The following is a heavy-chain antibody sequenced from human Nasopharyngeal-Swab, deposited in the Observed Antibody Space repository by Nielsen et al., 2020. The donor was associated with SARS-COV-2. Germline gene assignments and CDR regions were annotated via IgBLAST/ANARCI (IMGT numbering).Heavy chain of an antibody. J-gene: IGHJ5*01. Sequence: VRQMPGKDLRWMGRIDPSDSYTKYSPSFEGHVTFAADKSIGTVYLQWSSLRASDTAMYYCARLPYSSTSYYALDSWGQGTLVTVSS. D-gene: IGHD2-2*01. CDR3: ARLPYSSTSYYALDS. V-gene: IGHV5-10-1*01. CDR2: IDPSDSYT.